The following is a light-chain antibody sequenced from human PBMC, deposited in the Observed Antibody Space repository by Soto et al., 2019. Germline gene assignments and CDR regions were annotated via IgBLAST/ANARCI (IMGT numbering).Light chain of an antibody. Sequence: QSVLTQPPSASGSPGQSVTISCTGTSSDVGGYNFVSWYQLHPGKAPKLMIYEVSKRPSGVPDRFSGSKSGNTASLTVSGLQAEDEADYYCSSYAGSNNLEVFGGGTKLTVL. J-gene: IGLJ3*02. CDR1: SSDVGGYNF. CDR3: SSYAGSNNLEV. CDR2: EVS. V-gene: IGLV2-8*01.